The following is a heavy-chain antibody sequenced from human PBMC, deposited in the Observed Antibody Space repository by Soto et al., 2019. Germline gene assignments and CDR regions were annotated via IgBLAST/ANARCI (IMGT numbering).Heavy chain of an antibody. Sequence: GASVKVSCKASGYTFTGYYVYWVREAPGQGLEWMGWINPETGGTSYAQKFQGRVTLSRDTSINTAYLEVSRLRFDDAAVYFCARERYQVISDGMDVWGQGTTVTVSS. V-gene: IGHV1-2*02. D-gene: IGHD2-2*01. CDR2: INPETGGT. J-gene: IGHJ6*02. CDR3: ARERYQVISDGMDV. CDR1: GYTFTGYY.